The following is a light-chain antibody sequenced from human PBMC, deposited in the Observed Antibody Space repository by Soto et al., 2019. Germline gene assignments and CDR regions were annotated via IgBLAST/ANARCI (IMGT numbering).Light chain of an antibody. J-gene: IGKJ4*01. Sequence: DIQMTQSPSTLSASVGDRVTITCRASQSISRWLVWYQQKPGKAPKVLIYDASSLESGVPSRFSGSGSGTEFTLTISSLQPDDFATYYCQQYNSYSPLTFGGGTKVEIK. CDR1: QSISRW. V-gene: IGKV1-5*01. CDR3: QQYNSYSPLT. CDR2: DAS.